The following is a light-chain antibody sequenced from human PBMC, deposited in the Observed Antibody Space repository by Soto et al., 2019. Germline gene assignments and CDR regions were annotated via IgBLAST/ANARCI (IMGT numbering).Light chain of an antibody. Sequence: EIVLTLSPATLSLSPGERATLSCRASQSVSTYLAWYQQKPGQAPRLLIYDASNRATGIPARFSGSGSGTDFTLTISSLEPEDFAVYYCQQRNNWPPVTFGQGTRLEIK. J-gene: IGKJ5*01. V-gene: IGKV3-11*01. CDR1: QSVSTY. CDR3: QQRNNWPPVT. CDR2: DAS.